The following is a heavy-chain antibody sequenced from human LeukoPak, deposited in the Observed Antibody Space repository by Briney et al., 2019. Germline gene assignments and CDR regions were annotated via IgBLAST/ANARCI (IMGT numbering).Heavy chain of an antibody. CDR1: GSTFTSHW. CDR3: AKDSEARSISWYSHFDL. J-gene: IGHJ2*01. V-gene: IGHV3-9*01. CDR2: VTWSSRSK. Sequence: PGGSLRLSCAASGSTFTSHWMSWVRQAPGKGLEWVSGVTWSSRSKKYADSVRGRFSISRDDANNSLFLQMNNLRPEDTALYYCAKDSEARSISWYSHFDLWGRGTLVTVSS. D-gene: IGHD6-13*01.